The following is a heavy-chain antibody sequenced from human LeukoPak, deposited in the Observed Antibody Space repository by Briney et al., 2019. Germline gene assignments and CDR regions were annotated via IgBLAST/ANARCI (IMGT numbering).Heavy chain of an antibody. J-gene: IGHJ4*02. CDR3: ARMGGSYWGYYFDY. D-gene: IGHD1-26*01. V-gene: IGHV4-61*02. Sequence: PSETLSLTCTVSGGSISSVNYYWSWIRQPAGKGLEWIGRISISGSTNYNPSLKSRVTILVDTSKNQFSLKLSSVTAADTAVYYCARMGGSYWGYYFDYWGQGTLVTVSS. CDR1: GGSISSVNYY. CDR2: ISISGST.